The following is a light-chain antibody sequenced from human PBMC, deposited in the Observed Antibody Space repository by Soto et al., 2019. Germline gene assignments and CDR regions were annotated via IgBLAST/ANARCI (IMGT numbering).Light chain of an antibody. J-gene: IGLJ1*01. Sequence: QSVLTQPASVSGSPGQSITISCTGTSSDVGGYNYVSWYQQHPGKAPKLMIYDVSDRPSGVSNRFSASKSGNTASLTISGLQADDEADYYCCSYTSISTPWVLGTGTKVTVL. CDR1: SSDVGGYNY. CDR3: CSYTSISTPWV. V-gene: IGLV2-14*03. CDR2: DVS.